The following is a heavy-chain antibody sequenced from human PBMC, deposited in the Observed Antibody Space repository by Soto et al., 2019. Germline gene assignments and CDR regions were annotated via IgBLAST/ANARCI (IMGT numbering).Heavy chain of an antibody. CDR1: GFTFSSYG. CDR2: IWFDASNK. J-gene: IGHJ6*02. Sequence: QVQLVASGGGVVQPGRSLRLSCAASGFTFSSYGMHWVRQAPGKGLEWVAVIWFDASNKYYADSVKGRFTISRDNSNNTLYLQMNSLRAGDTAVYSCARQHRDLLTGLRGNGMDVWGQGTTVTVSS. D-gene: IGHD3-9*01. CDR3: ARQHRDLLTGLRGNGMDV. V-gene: IGHV3-33*01.